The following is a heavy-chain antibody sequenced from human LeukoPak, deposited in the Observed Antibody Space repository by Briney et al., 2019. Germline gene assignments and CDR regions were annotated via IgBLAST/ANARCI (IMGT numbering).Heavy chain of an antibody. CDR3: ARDYHDSSGYYHGDY. CDR1: GSTFSSYS. CDR2: ISSSSSYI. D-gene: IGHD3-22*01. J-gene: IGHJ4*02. Sequence: PGGSLRLPCAASGSTFSSYSMNWVRQTPGKGLEWVSSISSSSSYIFYADSVKGRFTISRDNAKNSLYLQMNSLRAEDTAVYYCARDYHDSSGYYHGDYWGQGTLVTVSS. V-gene: IGHV3-21*01.